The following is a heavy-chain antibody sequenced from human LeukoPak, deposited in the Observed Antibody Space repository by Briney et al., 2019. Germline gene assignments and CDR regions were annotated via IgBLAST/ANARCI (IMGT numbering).Heavy chain of an antibody. CDR3: ARDGEDIVVVPGDDAFDI. Sequence: GGSLRLSCAASGFTLSSYSMNGVRQAPGKGLEWVSSISSSSSYIYYADSVKGRFTISRDNAKNSLYLQMNSLRAEDTAVYYCARDGEDIVVVPGDDAFDIWGQGTMVTVSS. J-gene: IGHJ3*02. CDR1: GFTLSSYS. V-gene: IGHV3-21*01. CDR2: ISSSSSYI. D-gene: IGHD2-2*01.